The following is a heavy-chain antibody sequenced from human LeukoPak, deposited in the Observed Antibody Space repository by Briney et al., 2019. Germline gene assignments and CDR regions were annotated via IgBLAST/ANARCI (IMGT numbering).Heavy chain of an antibody. J-gene: IGHJ5*02. D-gene: IGHD3-10*01. V-gene: IGHV1-2*02. Sequence: ASVKVSCKASGYTFTGYYMHWVRQAPGQGLEWMGWINPNSGGTNYAQKFQGRVTMTRDTSISTAYMELSRLRSDDTAVYYCAREATMVRGVMKGWFDPWGQGTLVTVSS. CDR2: INPNSGGT. CDR1: GYTFTGYY. CDR3: AREATMVRGVMKGWFDP.